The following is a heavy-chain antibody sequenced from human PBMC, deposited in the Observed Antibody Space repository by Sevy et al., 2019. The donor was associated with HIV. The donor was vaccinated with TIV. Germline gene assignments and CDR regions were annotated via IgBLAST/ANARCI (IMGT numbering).Heavy chain of an antibody. CDR3: ARDCSSSTCLWGLDV. J-gene: IGHJ6*02. CDR2: IKKDGSER. CDR1: GFTFSSYW. Sequence: GGSLRLSCGGSGFTFSSYWMSWVRQAPGKGLEWVANIKKDGSERYYVDSVKGRFTISRDNAKKSLYLQMHSLRTKDTAVYYCARDCSSSTCLWGLDVWGQGTTVTVSS. D-gene: IGHD2-2*01. V-gene: IGHV3-7*03.